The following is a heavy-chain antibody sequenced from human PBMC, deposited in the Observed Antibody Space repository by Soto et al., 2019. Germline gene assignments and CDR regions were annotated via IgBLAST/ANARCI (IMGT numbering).Heavy chain of an antibody. CDR2: IIPIFGTA. J-gene: IGHJ4*02. CDR1: GGTVSSYA. Sequence: SVKVSCKASGGTVSSYAISWVRQAPGQGLEWMGGIIPIFGTANYAQKFQGRVTITADESTSTAYMELSSLRSEDTAVYYCARVRGTGTTNFDYWGQGTLVTVSS. CDR3: ARVRGTGTTNFDY. V-gene: IGHV1-69*13. D-gene: IGHD1-7*01.